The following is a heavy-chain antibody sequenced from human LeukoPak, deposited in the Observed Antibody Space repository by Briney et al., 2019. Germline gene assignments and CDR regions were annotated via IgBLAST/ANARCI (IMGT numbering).Heavy chain of an antibody. Sequence: ASVKVSCKASGYTFTSYDFNWVRQATGQRPEWMGWMSPNSGDTGYAQKFQDRVTMTRNTSISTAYMELSSLRSEDTAVYYCASGLRVGYGMDVWGQGTTVTVSS. CDR3: ASGLRVGYGMDV. CDR1: GYTFTSYD. D-gene: IGHD4-17*01. V-gene: IGHV1-8*01. J-gene: IGHJ6*02. CDR2: MSPNSGDT.